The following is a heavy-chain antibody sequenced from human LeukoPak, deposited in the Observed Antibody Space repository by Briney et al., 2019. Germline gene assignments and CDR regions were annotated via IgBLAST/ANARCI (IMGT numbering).Heavy chain of an antibody. D-gene: IGHD2-8*01. Sequence: SETLSLTCTVSGGSISSGNYYWGWIRQPPGKGLEWIGSIYSGSTYSNPPLKSRVIISVDTSKNQFSLKLSSVTAADTAVYYCARHVWDIGFQQWGQGTLVTVSS. V-gene: IGHV4-39*01. CDR3: ARHVWDIGFQQ. CDR1: GGSISSGNYY. J-gene: IGHJ1*01. CDR2: IYSGST.